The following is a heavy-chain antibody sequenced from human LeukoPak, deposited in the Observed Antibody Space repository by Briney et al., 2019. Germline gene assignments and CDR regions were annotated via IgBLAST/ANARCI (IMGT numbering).Heavy chain of an antibody. CDR1: GFTFISYA. Sequence: PGGSLTLSCAGSGFTFISYAMSWVRQAPGQGLEWVSVISDSGDYTSYADSVRGRFTISRDNSRNTLYLQMISLRPEDTAVYYCAKDTSIGRYCTNDVCSPFDYWGQGTLVTVSS. V-gene: IGHV3-23*01. CDR3: AKDTSIGRYCTNDVCSPFDY. J-gene: IGHJ4*02. D-gene: IGHD2-8*01. CDR2: ISDSGDYT.